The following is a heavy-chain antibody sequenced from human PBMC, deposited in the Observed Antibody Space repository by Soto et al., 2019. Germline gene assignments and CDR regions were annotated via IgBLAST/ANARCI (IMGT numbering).Heavy chain of an antibody. D-gene: IGHD5-12*01. CDR2: ISSSGSTI. V-gene: IGHV3-11*01. J-gene: IGHJ6*02. Sequence: QVQLVESGGGLVKPGGSLRLSCAASGFTFSDYYMSWIRQAPGKGLEWVSYISSSGSTIYYADSVKGRFTISRDNAKNSLYLQMNSLRAEDTAVYYCARDREMATISLIYYYYGMDVWGQGTTVTVSS. CDR1: GFTFSDYY. CDR3: ARDREMATISLIYYYYGMDV.